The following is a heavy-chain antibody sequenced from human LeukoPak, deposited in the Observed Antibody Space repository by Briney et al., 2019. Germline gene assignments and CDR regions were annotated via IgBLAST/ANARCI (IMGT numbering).Heavy chain of an antibody. Sequence: GGSLRLSCAASGFTFSSYWMHWVRQAPGKGLVWVSRINSDGSSTSYADSVKGRFTISRDNAKNTLYLQMNSLRAEDTAVYYCASIVVVPAAIPDYWGQGTLVTVSS. J-gene: IGHJ4*02. V-gene: IGHV3-74*01. CDR2: INSDGSST. D-gene: IGHD2-2*01. CDR1: GFTFSSYW. CDR3: ASIVVVPAAIPDY.